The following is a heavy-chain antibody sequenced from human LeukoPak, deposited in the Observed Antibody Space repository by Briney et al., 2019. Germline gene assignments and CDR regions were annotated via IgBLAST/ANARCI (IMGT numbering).Heavy chain of an antibody. CDR3: AKDRRGAAAPNWFDP. V-gene: IGHV3-23*01. CDR1: GFTFSSYA. Sequence: PRGSLRLSCAASGFTFSSYAMSWVRQAPGKGLEWVSAISGSGGSTYYADSVKGRFTISRDNSKNTLYLQMNSLRAEDTAVYYCAKDRRGAAAPNWFDPWGQGTLVTVSS. J-gene: IGHJ5*02. D-gene: IGHD6-13*01. CDR2: ISGSGGST.